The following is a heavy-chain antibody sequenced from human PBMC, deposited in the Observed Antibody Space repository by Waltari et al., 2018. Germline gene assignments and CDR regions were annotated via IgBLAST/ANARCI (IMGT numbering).Heavy chain of an antibody. CDR3: ARDVYGTEAVLDY. V-gene: IGHV1-2*07. CDR2: INPPSGVT. D-gene: IGHD1-20*01. CDR1: GYSFIDFY. J-gene: IGHJ4*02. Sequence: QVQLVQSGAEVQKPRASVKVSCKASGYSFIDFYIHCLRQTPGHGRECIGWINPPSGVTKYAPKFQGRYTMSWETSISAAYSELSRLTSYDAAVYSCARDVYGTEAVLDYRAQGTLVTVSS.